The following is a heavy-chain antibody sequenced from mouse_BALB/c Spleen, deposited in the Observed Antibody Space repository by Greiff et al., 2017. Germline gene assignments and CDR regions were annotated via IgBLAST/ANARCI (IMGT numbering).Heavy chain of an antibody. CDR2: ISSGGSYT. CDR1: GFTFSSYT. J-gene: IGHJ3*01. CDR3: TRDDCYGSSCPWFAY. Sequence: EVKLMESGGGLVKPGGSLKLSYAASGFTFSSYTMSWVRQTPEKRLEWVATISSGGSYTYYPDSVKGRFTISRDNAKNTLYLQMSSLKSEDTAMYYCTRDDCYGSSCPWFAYWGQGTLVTVSA. V-gene: IGHV5-6-4*01. D-gene: IGHD1-1*01.